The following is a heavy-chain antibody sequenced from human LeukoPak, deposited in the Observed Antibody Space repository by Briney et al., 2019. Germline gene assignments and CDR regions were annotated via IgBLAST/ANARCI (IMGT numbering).Heavy chain of an antibody. CDR1: GFTFSSYS. J-gene: IGHJ4*02. CDR3: AKADYYDSSGRTYYFDY. D-gene: IGHD3-22*01. Sequence: GGSLRLSCAASGFTFSSYSMNWVRQAPGKGLEWVSYISSSSSTIYYADSVKGRFTISRDNAKNSLYLQMNSLRDEDTAVYYCAKADYYDSSGRTYYFDYWGQGTLVTVSS. CDR2: ISSSSSTI. V-gene: IGHV3-48*02.